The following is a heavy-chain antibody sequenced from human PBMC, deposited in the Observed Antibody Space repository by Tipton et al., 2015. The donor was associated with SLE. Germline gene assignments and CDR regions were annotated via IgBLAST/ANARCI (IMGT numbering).Heavy chain of an antibody. Sequence: TLSLTCTVSGGSISSYYWSWIRQPPGKGLEWIGYIYYSGTPNYNPSLKSRVSMSLDTSKNQFSLKLSSVTAADTAVYYCGSSCGGGCYSGVRGSYPFDYWGPGTLVTVSS. D-gene: IGHD2-21*01. CDR3: GSSCGGGCYSGVRGSYPFDY. CDR2: IYYSGTP. J-gene: IGHJ4*02. CDR1: GGSISSYY. V-gene: IGHV4-59*08.